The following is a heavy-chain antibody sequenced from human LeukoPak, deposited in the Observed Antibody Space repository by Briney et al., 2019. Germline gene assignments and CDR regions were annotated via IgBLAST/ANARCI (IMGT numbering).Heavy chain of an antibody. CDR2: INPSGGST. V-gene: IGHV1-46*01. D-gene: IGHD5-18*01. CDR3: ARSHTAMILVY. J-gene: IGHJ4*02. CDR1: GFTFSSYA. Sequence: PGRSLRLSCAASGFTFSSYAMHWVRQAPGQGLEWMGIINPSGGSTSYAQKFQGRVTMTRDTSTSTVYMELSSLRSEDTAVYYCARSHTAMILVYWGQGTLVTVSS.